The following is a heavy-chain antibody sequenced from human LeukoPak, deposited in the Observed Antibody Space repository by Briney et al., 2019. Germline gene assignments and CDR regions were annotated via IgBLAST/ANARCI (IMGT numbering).Heavy chain of an antibody. J-gene: IGHJ4*02. D-gene: IGHD6-19*01. CDR1: GGSMSSYY. V-gene: IGHV4-59*01. CDR2: IYYSGST. CDR3: ARALYSSGWYALDY. Sequence: PSETLSLTCTVSGGSMSSYYWSWIRQPPGKGLEWIGYIYYSGSTNYNPSLKSRVTISVDTSKNQFSLKLSSVTAADTAVYYCARALYSSGWYALDYWGQGTLITVSS.